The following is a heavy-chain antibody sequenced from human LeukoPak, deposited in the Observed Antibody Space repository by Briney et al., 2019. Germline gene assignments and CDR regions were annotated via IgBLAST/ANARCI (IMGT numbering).Heavy chain of an antibody. J-gene: IGHJ4*02. Sequence: GGSLRLSCAASGFTFSSHAMHWVRQAPGKGLEWVAVISYDGSYKYYADSVKGRFTISRDNSKNTLYLQMNSLRAEDTAVYYCARETAGGDFDYWGQGTLVTVSS. CDR3: ARETAGGDFDY. V-gene: IGHV3-30-3*01. CDR2: ISYDGSYK. CDR1: GFTFSSHA. D-gene: IGHD2-21*01.